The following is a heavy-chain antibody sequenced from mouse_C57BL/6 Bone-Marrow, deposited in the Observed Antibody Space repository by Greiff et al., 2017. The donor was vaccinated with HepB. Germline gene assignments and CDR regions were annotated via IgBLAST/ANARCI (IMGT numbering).Heavy chain of an antibody. D-gene: IGHD1-1*01. V-gene: IGHV1-42*01. Sequence: VQLQQSGPELVKPGASVKISCKASGYSFTGYYMNWVKQSPEKSLEWIGEINPSTGGTTYNQKFKAKATLTVDKSSSTAYMQLKSLTSEDSAVYYCAKGIYYGSVYWYFDVWGTGTTVTVSS. J-gene: IGHJ1*03. CDR3: AKGIYYGSVYWYFDV. CDR1: GYSFTGYY. CDR2: INPSTGGT.